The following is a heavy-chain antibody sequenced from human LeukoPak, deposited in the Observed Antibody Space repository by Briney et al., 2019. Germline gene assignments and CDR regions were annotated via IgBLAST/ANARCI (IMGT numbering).Heavy chain of an antibody. V-gene: IGHV4-34*01. CDR2: INHSGST. CDR1: GGSFNGYY. Sequence: SETLSLTCAVYGGSFNGYYWSWIRQPPGKGLEWIGEINHSGSTNYNPSLKSRVTISVDTSKNQFSLKLSSVTAADTAVYYCARDRHDFWSGYSYGMDVWGQGTTVTVSS. J-gene: IGHJ6*02. CDR3: ARDRHDFWSGYSYGMDV. D-gene: IGHD3-3*01.